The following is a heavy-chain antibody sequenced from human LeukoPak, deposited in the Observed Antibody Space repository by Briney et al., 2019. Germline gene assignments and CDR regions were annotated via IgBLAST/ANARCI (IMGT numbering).Heavy chain of an antibody. D-gene: IGHD1-26*01. V-gene: IGHV1-8*01. CDR3: ARGRQWELLWGPYFDY. CDR2: MNPNSGNT. Sequence: GASVKVSCKASGYTFSSYDISWVRRATGQGLEWMGWMNPNSGNTGYAQKFQGRVTMTRNTSISTAYMELSGLRSEDTAVYYCARGRQWELLWGPYFDYWGQGTLVTVSS. J-gene: IGHJ4*02. CDR1: GYTFSSYD.